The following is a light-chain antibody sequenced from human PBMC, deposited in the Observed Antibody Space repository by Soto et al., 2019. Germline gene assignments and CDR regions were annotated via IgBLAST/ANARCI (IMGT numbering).Light chain of an antibody. CDR1: SGDVGSYNL. CDR2: EGS. Sequence: QSVLTQPASLSGSPGQSITISCTGTSGDVGSYNLVSWYQQHPGKAPKLIIYEGSQRPSGVSDRFSGSKSGNTASLTISGLQAQDEAEYYCSSYTSVKTYVFGTGTKVTVL. J-gene: IGLJ1*01. CDR3: SSYTSVKTYV. V-gene: IGLV2-14*02.